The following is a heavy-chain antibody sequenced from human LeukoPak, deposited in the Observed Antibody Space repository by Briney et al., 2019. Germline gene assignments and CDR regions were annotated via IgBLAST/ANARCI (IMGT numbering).Heavy chain of an antibody. V-gene: IGHV3-30*02. J-gene: IGHJ2*01. Sequence: GGSLRLSCAASGFTFSSYGMHWVRQAPGKGLEWVAFIQYDGSNKYYADSVKGRFTISRDNSKNTLYLQMNSLRAEDTVVYYCAKDLADTAMAWYFDLWGRGTLVTVSS. CDR1: GFTFSSYG. D-gene: IGHD5-18*01. CDR2: IQYDGSNK. CDR3: AKDLADTAMAWYFDL.